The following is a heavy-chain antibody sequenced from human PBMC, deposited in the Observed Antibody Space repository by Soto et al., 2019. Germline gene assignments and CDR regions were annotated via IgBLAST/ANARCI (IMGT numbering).Heavy chain of an antibody. V-gene: IGHV4-34*02. Sequence: QVQLQQWGAGLLKPSETLSLTCAIYGGSFSGYYWSWIRQPPGKGLEWIGEINHSGSTNYNPSLKRXXAXSXXTSQNQFSLKLSSVTAADMAVYYCAAAVARGWFDPWGQGTLVTVSS. CDR1: GGSFSGYY. J-gene: IGHJ5*02. CDR2: INHSGST. CDR3: AAAVARGWFDP. D-gene: IGHD6-19*01.